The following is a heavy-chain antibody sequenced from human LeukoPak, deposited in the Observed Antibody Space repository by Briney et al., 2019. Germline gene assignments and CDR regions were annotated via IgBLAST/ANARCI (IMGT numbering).Heavy chain of an antibody. Sequence: GASVKVSCKASGYTFTSYGISWVRQAPGQGLEWMGWISAYNGSTNYAQKLQGRVTMTTDTSTSTAYMELRSLRSDDTAVYYCARDIREYQLLSLVYIEYWDQGTLVPVSS. J-gene: IGHJ4*02. CDR2: ISAYNGST. CDR3: ARDIREYQLLSLVYIEY. CDR1: GYTFTSYG. D-gene: IGHD2-2*01. V-gene: IGHV1-18*01.